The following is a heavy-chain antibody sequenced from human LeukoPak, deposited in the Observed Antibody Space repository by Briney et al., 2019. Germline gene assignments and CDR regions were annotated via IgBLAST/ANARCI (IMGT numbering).Heavy chain of an antibody. CDR1: GFTFSRSA. CDR3: ARTTSDAFDI. V-gene: IGHV3-30*04. J-gene: IGHJ3*02. D-gene: IGHD1-1*01. Sequence: PGRSLRLSCAASGFTFSRSAMHWVRQAPGKGLEWVAIISYDGGNKYYADSVKGRFTISRDNSKNTLYLQMNSLRAEDTAVYYCARTTSDAFDIWGQGTMVTVSS. CDR2: ISYDGGNK.